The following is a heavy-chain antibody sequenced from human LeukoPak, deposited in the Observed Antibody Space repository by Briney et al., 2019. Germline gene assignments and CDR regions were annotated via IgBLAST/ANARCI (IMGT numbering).Heavy chain of an antibody. J-gene: IGHJ4*02. Sequence: HPGGSLRLSRAASGFTFSSYAMHWVRQAPGKGLEWVAVISYDGSNKYYADSVKGRFTISRDNSKNTLYLQMNSLRAEDTAVYYCARDFSVDDILTGYYDYWGQGTLVTVSS. CDR3: ARDFSVDDILTGYYDY. CDR1: GFTFSSYA. CDR2: ISYDGSNK. V-gene: IGHV3-30*04. D-gene: IGHD3-9*01.